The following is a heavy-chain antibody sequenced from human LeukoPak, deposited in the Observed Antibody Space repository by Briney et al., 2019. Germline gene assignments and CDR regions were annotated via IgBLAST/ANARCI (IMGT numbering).Heavy chain of an antibody. Sequence: ASVKVSCEASGYTFIHYGISWVRQAPGQGLEWMGWINTNNGNTNYAQNPQGRVTMTTDTSTSTAYMELRSLRSDDTAVYFCARDLTGSRCRGGSCYFMFGYWGQGTLVTVSS. CDR1: GYTFIHYG. CDR2: INTNNGNT. J-gene: IGHJ4*02. CDR3: ARDLTGSRCRGGSCYFMFGY. V-gene: IGHV1-18*01. D-gene: IGHD2-15*01.